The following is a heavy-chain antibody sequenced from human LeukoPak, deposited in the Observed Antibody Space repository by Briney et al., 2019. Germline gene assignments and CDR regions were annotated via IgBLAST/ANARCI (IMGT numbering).Heavy chain of an antibody. CDR2: IYYSGST. J-gene: IGHJ3*02. CDR1: GGSISSSSYY. V-gene: IGHV4-39*01. CDR3: ARPYCGGDCFAFDI. D-gene: IGHD2-21*02. Sequence: PSETLSLTCTVSGGSISSSSYYWGWIRQPPGKGLEWIGSIYYSGSTYYNPSLKSRVTISVDTSKNQFSLKLSSVTAADTAVYYCARPYCGGDCFAFDIWGQGTMVTVSS.